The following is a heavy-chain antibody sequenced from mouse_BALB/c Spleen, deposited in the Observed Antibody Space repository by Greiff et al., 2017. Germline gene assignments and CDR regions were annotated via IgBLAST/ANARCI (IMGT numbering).Heavy chain of an antibody. V-gene: IGHV4-1*02. Sequence: EVQLVESGGGLVQPGGSLKLSCAASGFDFSRYWMSWVRQAPGKGLEWIGEINPDSSTINYTPSLKDKFIISRDNAKNTLYLQMSKVRSEDTALYYCARWYGNYPYAMDYWGQGTSVTVSS. D-gene: IGHD2-10*02. CDR2: INPDSSTI. CDR3: ARWYGNYPYAMDY. CDR1: GFDFSRYW. J-gene: IGHJ4*01.